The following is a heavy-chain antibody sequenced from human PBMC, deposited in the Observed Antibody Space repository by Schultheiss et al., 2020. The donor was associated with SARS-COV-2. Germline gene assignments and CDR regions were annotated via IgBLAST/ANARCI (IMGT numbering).Heavy chain of an antibody. CDR3: ARIPSSSSGGEWFDP. D-gene: IGHD6-6*01. J-gene: IGHJ5*02. Sequence: SGPTLVKPTQTLTLTCMFSGFSLSTSGVGVGWIRQPPGKALECLALIYWDDDKRYSPSLKSRLTITKDTSKNQVVLKMTNMDPVDTATYYCARIPSSSSGGEWFDPWGQGTLVTVSS. V-gene: IGHV2-5*02. CDR2: IYWDDDK. CDR1: GFSLSTSGVG.